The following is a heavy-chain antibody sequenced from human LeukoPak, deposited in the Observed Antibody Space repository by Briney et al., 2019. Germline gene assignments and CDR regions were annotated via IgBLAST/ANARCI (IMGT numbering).Heavy chain of an antibody. J-gene: IGHJ4*02. Sequence: PGGSLRLSCAASGFTFCSYAMNWVRQAPGKGLEWVSTLSGSGYSTYYADSVKGRFTISRDNSKNTLYLQMNSLRAEDTAVYYCAKEMITFGGVIANWGQGTLVTVSS. CDR3: AKEMITFGGVIAN. D-gene: IGHD3-16*02. CDR1: GFTFCSYA. CDR2: LSGSGYST. V-gene: IGHV3-23*01.